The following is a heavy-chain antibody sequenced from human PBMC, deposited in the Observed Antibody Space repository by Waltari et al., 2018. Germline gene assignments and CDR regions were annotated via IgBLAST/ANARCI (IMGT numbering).Heavy chain of an antibody. CDR3: ARGRYYGSGSYNFANYYYYYMDV. J-gene: IGHJ6*03. CDR2: INHSGST. D-gene: IGHD3-10*01. CDR1: GGSFSGYY. Sequence: QVQLQQWGAGLLKPSETLSLTCAVYGGSFSGYYWSWIRQPPGKGLEWIGEINHSGSTNSIPSLKSRVTISVDTSKNQFSLKLSSVTAADTAVYYCARGRYYGSGSYNFANYYYYYMDVWGKGTTVTVSS. V-gene: IGHV4-34*01.